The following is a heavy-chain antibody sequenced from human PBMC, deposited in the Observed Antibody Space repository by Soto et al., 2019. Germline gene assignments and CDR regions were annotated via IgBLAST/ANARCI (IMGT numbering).Heavy chain of an antibody. J-gene: IGHJ5*02. CDR2: IYYSGST. Sequence: PSETLSLTCTVSGGSISSGGYYWSWIRQHPGRGLEWIGYIYYSGSTYYNPSLKSRVTISVDTPKNQFSLKLSSVTAADTAVYYCARAPRYGSGRDNWFDPWGQGTLVTVSS. V-gene: IGHV4-31*03. CDR3: ARAPRYGSGRDNWFDP. CDR1: GGSISSGGYY. D-gene: IGHD3-10*01.